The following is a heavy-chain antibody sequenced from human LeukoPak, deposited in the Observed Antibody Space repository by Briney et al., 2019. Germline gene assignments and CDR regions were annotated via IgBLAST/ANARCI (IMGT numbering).Heavy chain of an antibody. CDR1: GGTFSSYA. D-gene: IGHD4-17*01. J-gene: IGHJ6*02. CDR3: ARAPGDYGYYYYYGMDV. Sequence: SVKVSCKASGGTFSSYAISWVRQAPGQGLEWMGRIIPILGIANYAQKLQGRVTMTTDTSTSTAYMELRSLRSDDTAVYYCARAPGDYGYYYYYGMDVWGQGTTVTVSS. V-gene: IGHV1-69*04. CDR2: IIPILGIA.